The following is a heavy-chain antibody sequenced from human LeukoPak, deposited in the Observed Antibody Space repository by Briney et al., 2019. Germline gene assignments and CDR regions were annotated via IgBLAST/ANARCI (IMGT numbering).Heavy chain of an antibody. CDR3: ARDSSGWYHWFDP. CDR1: GGTFSSYA. Sequence: SVKVSCKASGGTFSSYAISWVRQAPGQGLEWMGGIIPIFGTANYAQKFQGRVTITADESTSTAYMELSSLRSEDTAVYYCARDSSGWYHWFDPWGQGTLVTVSS. CDR2: IIPIFGTA. J-gene: IGHJ5*02. D-gene: IGHD6-19*01. V-gene: IGHV1-69*01.